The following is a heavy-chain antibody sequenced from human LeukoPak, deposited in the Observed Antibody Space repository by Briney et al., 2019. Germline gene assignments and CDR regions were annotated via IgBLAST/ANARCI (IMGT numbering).Heavy chain of an antibody. V-gene: IGHV3-33*01. J-gene: IGHJ4*02. CDR2: IWYDGSNK. Sequence: GGSLRLSCAASGFTFSSYGMHWVRQAPGKRLEWVAVIWYDGSNKYYADSVKGRFTISRDNSKNTLYLQMNSLRAEDTAVYYCARTSMIVAYFDYWGQGTLVTVSS. CDR3: ARTSMIVAYFDY. D-gene: IGHD3-22*01. CDR1: GFTFSSYG.